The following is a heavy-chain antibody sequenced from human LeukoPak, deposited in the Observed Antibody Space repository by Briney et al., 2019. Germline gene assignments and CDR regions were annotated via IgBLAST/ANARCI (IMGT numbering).Heavy chain of an antibody. CDR1: GGSINNYY. V-gene: IGHV4-59*01. CDR2: IYYSGST. Sequence: PSETLSLTCTVSGGSINNYYWSWVRQPPGKGLEWIGYIYYSGSTNYNPSLKSRVTISVDMSKNQFSLKLSSVTAADTAVYYCARDRWYYRSAYGMDVWGHGTTVTVSS. D-gene: IGHD3-10*01. CDR3: ARDRWYYRSAYGMDV. J-gene: IGHJ6*02.